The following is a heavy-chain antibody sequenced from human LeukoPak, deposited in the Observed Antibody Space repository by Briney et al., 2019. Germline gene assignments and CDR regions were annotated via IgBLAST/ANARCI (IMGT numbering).Heavy chain of an antibody. D-gene: IGHD2-15*01. J-gene: IGHJ5*02. Sequence: SETLSLTCTVSGGSVSSGSYYWNWIRQPPGKGLEWIGYIYYSGSTNYSPSLNSRVTISLDTSKNQFSLKLSSVTAADTAVFYCASYCSGGSCYSDNWFDPWGQGTLVTVSS. CDR3: ASYCSGGSCYSDNWFDP. CDR2: IYYSGST. V-gene: IGHV4-61*01. CDR1: GGSVSSGSYY.